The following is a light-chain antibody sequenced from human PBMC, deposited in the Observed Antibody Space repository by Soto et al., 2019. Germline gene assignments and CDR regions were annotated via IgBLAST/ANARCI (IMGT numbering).Light chain of an antibody. CDR3: GTWDTSLSAWV. Sequence: QSVLTQPPSVSAAPGQRVTISCSGSSSNIDSSHVSWYQQLPGAAPKLLIYDNYKRPSGIPDRFSGFKSGTSATLDITGLQTGDEADYYCGTWDTSLSAWVFGGGTKLTVL. CDR1: SSNIDSSH. J-gene: IGLJ3*02. V-gene: IGLV1-51*01. CDR2: DNY.